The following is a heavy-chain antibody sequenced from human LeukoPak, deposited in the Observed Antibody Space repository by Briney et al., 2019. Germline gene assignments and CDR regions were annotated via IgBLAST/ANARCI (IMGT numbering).Heavy chain of an antibody. D-gene: IGHD3-3*01. CDR2: IYYSGST. Sequence: PSETLSLTCTVSGGPISSYYWSWIRQPPGKGLEWIGYIYYSGSTNYNPSLKSRVTISVDTSKNQFSLKLSSVTAADTAVYYCARQVWSTDDAFDIWGQGTMVTVSS. CDR1: GGPISSYY. V-gene: IGHV4-59*08. CDR3: ARQVWSTDDAFDI. J-gene: IGHJ3*02.